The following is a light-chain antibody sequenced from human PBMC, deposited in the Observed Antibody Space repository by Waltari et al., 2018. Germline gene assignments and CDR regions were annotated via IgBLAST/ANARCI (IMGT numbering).Light chain of an antibody. J-gene: IGKJ4*01. CDR1: QSSSSY. V-gene: IGKV1-39*01. CDR3: QQSYSTPLT. CDR2: AAS. Sequence: DIQMTQYQSSLSASVGDRVTITCRASQSSSSYLNWYQQKPGKAPKLLIYAASSLQSGVPSRFSGSGSGTDFTLTISSLQPEDFATYYCQQSYSTPLTFGGGTKVEIK.